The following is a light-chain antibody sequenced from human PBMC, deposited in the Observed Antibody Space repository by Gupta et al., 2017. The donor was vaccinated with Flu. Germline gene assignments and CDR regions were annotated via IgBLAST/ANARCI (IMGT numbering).Light chain of an antibody. CDR3: TSYTSSYTYV. V-gene: IGLV2-18*02. CDR1: SSDVGNYNR. J-gene: IGLJ1*01. CDR2: EVS. Sequence: QSALTQPPSVSGSPGQSVTISCTGTSSDVGNYNRVSWYQQPPDTAPQLMIYEVSNRPSGVPDRLSGSKSGNTASLTISGLQAEDEADYYCTSYTSSYTYVFGTGTKVTVL.